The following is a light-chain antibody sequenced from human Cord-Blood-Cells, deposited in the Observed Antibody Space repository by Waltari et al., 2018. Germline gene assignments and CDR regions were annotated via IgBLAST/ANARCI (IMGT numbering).Light chain of an antibody. CDR2: WAS. CDR3: QQYYSTPYT. V-gene: IGKV4-1*01. CDR1: QSVLYSSNNKNY. J-gene: IGKJ2*01. Sequence: DIVMTQSPDYLAVSLGERATINRKSSQSVLYSSNNKNYLAWYQQKPGPPPKLLIYWASTRESGVPDRFSGSGSGTDFTLTISSLQAEDVAVYYCQQYYSTPYTFGQGTKLEIK.